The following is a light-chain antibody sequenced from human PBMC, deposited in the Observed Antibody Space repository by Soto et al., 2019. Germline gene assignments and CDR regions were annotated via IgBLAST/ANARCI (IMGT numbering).Light chain of an antibody. CDR2: AAS. CDR3: QQYNFCPRT. V-gene: IGKV3D-15*01. Sequence: EAVLTQSPAILSMSPGERGSLSCRASESINSNLAWYQQKPGQPPRLLIYAASTRATDIPARFSGSGSETEFTLTINCLQSEDFAVYYCQQYNFCPRTFGQGSKVDIK. CDR1: ESINSN. J-gene: IGKJ1*01.